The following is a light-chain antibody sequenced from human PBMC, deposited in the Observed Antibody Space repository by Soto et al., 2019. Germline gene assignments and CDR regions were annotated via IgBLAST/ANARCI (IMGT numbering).Light chain of an antibody. CDR2: WAS. J-gene: IGKJ2*01. CDR1: QSVLYSSNNKNY. Sequence: DIVMTQSPDSLAVSLGERATINCKSSQSVLYSSNNKNYLAWYQQKPGQPPMLLIYWASTRESGVPDRFSGGGSGTDFTLTISSLQAEDVAVYYCQQYYSTPPRTFGQGTKLEIK. V-gene: IGKV4-1*01. CDR3: QQYYSTPPRT.